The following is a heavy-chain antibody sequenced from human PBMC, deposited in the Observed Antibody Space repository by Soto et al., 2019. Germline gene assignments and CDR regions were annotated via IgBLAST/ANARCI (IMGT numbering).Heavy chain of an antibody. V-gene: IGHV1-69*01. CDR1: GGTFSRYA. Sequence: SVKVSCTASGGTFSRYAISWVRQASGQGLEWMGGIIPIFGTANYAQKFQGRATITADESTSTAYMELSSLRSEDTAVYYCARARGYYDSSGYNYYYYGMDVWGQGTTVTVSS. CDR3: ARARGYYDSSGYNYYYYGMDV. D-gene: IGHD3-22*01. J-gene: IGHJ6*02. CDR2: IIPIFGTA.